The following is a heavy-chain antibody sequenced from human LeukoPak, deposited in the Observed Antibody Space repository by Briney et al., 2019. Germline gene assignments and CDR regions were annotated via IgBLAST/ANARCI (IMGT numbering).Heavy chain of an antibody. Sequence: SETLSLTCTVSGGSISSGSCYWSWIRQPAGKGLEWIGRIYTSGSTNYNPSLKSRVTISVDTSKNQFSLKLSSVTAADTAVYYWARDGITGTGHFDYWGQGTLVTVSS. J-gene: IGHJ4*02. CDR2: IYTSGST. V-gene: IGHV4-61*02. CDR1: GGSISSGSCY. D-gene: IGHD1-20*01. CDR3: ARDGITGTGHFDY.